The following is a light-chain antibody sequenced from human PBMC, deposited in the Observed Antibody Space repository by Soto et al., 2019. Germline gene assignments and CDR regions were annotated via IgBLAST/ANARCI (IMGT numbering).Light chain of an antibody. Sequence: DIQMTQSPSSLSASVGDTVTITCRASQSIRSHLNWYQHKPGKGPKLLIYTASSLQSGVPSRFSGGGSGTDFTLTISSLQPEDFATYYCQQSYSNPLVTFGGGTKVDIK. CDR3: QQSYSNPLVT. J-gene: IGKJ4*01. CDR2: TAS. CDR1: QSIRSH. V-gene: IGKV1-39*01.